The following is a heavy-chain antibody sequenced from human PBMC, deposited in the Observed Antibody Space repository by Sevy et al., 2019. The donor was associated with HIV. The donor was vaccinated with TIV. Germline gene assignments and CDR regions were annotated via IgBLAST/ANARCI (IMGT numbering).Heavy chain of an antibody. V-gene: IGHV3-23*01. J-gene: IGHJ4*02. D-gene: IGHD4-4*01. CDR1: GFTFSSYA. CDR3: AKDHGSTVTTPFDY. Sequence: GGSLRLSCAASGFTFSSYAMSWVRQAPGKGLEWVSAIGGSGGSTYYADSVKGRFTISRDNSKNTLYLQMNSLRAEDTAVYYCAKDHGSTVTTPFDYWGQGTLVTVSS. CDR2: IGGSGGST.